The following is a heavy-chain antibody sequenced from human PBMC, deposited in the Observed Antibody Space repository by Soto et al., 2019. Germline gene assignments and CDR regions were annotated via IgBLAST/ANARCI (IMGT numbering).Heavy chain of an antibody. CDR1: GYTFTSYG. Sequence: ASVKVSSKASGYTFTSYGISWVRQAPGQGLEWMGWISAYNGNTNYAQKRQGRVTMATDTSTSTAYMELRSLRSDDTAVYYCAGDWYGGNSMIDYWGQGTLVTVSS. CDR3: AGDWYGGNSMIDY. D-gene: IGHD2-21*02. J-gene: IGHJ4*02. CDR2: ISAYNGNT. V-gene: IGHV1-18*04.